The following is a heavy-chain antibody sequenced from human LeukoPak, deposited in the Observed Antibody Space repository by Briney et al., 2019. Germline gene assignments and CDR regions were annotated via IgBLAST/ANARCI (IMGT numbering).Heavy chain of an antibody. CDR2: ISYNAGST. CDR1: GFTFSSYT. J-gene: IGHJ4*02. CDR3: AKGDSGSYFMGHYFDY. Sequence: GGSLRLSCAASGFTFSSYTMTWVRQAPGKGLEWVSLISYNAGSTYYADSVKGRFTISRDNSKNTLYLQMNSLRAEDTAVYYCAKGDSGSYFMGHYFDYWGQGTLVTASS. D-gene: IGHD1-26*01. V-gene: IGHV3-23*01.